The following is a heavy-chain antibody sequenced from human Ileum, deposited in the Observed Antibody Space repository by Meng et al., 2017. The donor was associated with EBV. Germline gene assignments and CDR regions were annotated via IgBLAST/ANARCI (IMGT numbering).Heavy chain of an antibody. D-gene: IGHD2-15*01. Sequence: VPLRESGPGLVKPSETLSLTCTVSGGSISSYYWSWFRQPPGKGLEWIGYIYYSGSTNYNPSLKSRVTISVDTSKNQFSLNLSSVTAADTAVYYCARGGWSLDYWGQGTLVTVSS. J-gene: IGHJ4*02. CDR3: ARGGWSLDY. V-gene: IGHV4-59*08. CDR1: GGSISSYY. CDR2: IYYSGST.